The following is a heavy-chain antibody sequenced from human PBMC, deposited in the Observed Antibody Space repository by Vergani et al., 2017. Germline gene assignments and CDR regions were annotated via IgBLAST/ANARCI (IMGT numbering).Heavy chain of an antibody. V-gene: IGHV3-49*03. CDR2: IRSKADGQAT. Sequence: EVQLVESGGDLVQPGRSLRLSCTASGFTFGYYAMDWFRQAPGQGLGWVGGIRSKADGQATIYAASVNGRFTIARDDSKSIAYLQMNNLQTEDTAMYYCVRDQVTMLRGSDALDIWGQGTMVTVSS. CDR3: VRDQVTMLRGSDALDI. CDR1: GFTFGYYA. J-gene: IGHJ3*02. D-gene: IGHD3-10*01.